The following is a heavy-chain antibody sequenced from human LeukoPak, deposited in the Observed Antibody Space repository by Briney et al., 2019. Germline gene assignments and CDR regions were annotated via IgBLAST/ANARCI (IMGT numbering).Heavy chain of an antibody. CDR1: GGSFSGYY. CDR3: ARARYYYGSGSYYVHAFDI. CDR2: INHSGST. J-gene: IGHJ3*02. D-gene: IGHD3-10*01. Sequence: SETLSLTCAVYGGSFSGYYWSWVRQPPGKGLEWIGEINHSGSTNYNPSLKSRVTISVDTSKNQCSLKLSSVTAADTAVYYCARARYYYGSGSYYVHAFDIWGQGTMVTVSS. V-gene: IGHV4-34*01.